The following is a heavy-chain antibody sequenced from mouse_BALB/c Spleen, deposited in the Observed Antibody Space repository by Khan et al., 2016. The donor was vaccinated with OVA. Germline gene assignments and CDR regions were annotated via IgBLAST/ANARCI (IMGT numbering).Heavy chain of an antibody. Sequence: QIQLVQSGPELKKPGATVKISCKASAYTFTNYGMNWVKQAPGKGLKWMGWINTYTGEPTYTDDFKGRFAFSLETSASTAYLQINNLKNEDMATYFGGRGASDWYFDVWGAGTTVTVSS. CDR1: AYTFTNYG. J-gene: IGHJ1*01. V-gene: IGHV9-1*02. CDR2: INTYTGEP. CDR3: GRGASDWYFDV.